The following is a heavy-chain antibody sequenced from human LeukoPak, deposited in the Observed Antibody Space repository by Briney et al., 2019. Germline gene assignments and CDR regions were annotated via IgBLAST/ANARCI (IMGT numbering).Heavy chain of an antibody. CDR1: GYTFTSYG. CDR3: ARDPYSSGWCSIDYYYGMDV. CDR2: ISAYNGNT. Sequence: ASVKVSCKASGYTFTSYGISWVRQAPGQGLEWMGWISAYNGNTNYAQKLQGRVTMTTDTSTSTAYMELRSLRSDDTAVYYCARDPYSSGWCSIDYYYGMDVWGQGTTVTVSS. D-gene: IGHD6-19*01. J-gene: IGHJ6*02. V-gene: IGHV1-18*01.